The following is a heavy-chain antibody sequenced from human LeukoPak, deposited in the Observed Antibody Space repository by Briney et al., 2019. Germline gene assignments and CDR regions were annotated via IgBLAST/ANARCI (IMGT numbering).Heavy chain of an antibody. CDR1: GFTLSNFW. CDR3: ARGGWPLDY. D-gene: IGHD2-15*01. V-gene: IGHV3-74*01. Sequence: PGGSLRLSCAASGFTLSNFWMHWVRQAPEKGLVWVSRINENGTSSNYADSVRGRFTISRDNAKNTLYLQMDTLRAEDTAVYCCARGGWPLDYWGQGTLVTVSS. J-gene: IGHJ4*02. CDR2: INENGTSS.